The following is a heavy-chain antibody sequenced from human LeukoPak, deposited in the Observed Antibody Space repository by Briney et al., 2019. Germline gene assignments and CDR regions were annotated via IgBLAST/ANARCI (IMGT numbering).Heavy chain of an antibody. CDR2: IYYSGRT. V-gene: IGHV4-39*02. J-gene: IGHJ4*02. Sequence: SETLSLTCSVSGDSVSRSDSYWDWIRQPPGKGLEWIGTIYYSGRTYYSPSLKSRVTMSVDPSNNQFSLTLRSVTAADTAVYYCTREVWGSTFPDYWGQGTLVTVSS. CDR3: TREVWGSTFPDY. D-gene: IGHD7-27*01. CDR1: GDSVSRSDSY.